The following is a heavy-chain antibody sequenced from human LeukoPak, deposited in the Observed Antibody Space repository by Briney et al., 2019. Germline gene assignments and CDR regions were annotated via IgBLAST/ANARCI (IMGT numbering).Heavy chain of an antibody. CDR2: IVVGSGNT. CDR3: AAGYDILTGYPRDAFDI. D-gene: IGHD3-9*01. J-gene: IGHJ3*02. V-gene: IGHV1-58*01. CDR1: GFTFTSSA. Sequence: SVKVSCKTSGFTFTSSAVQWVRQARGQRLEWIGWIVVGSGNTNYAQKFQERVTITRDMSTSTAYMELSSLRSEDTAVYYCAAGYDILTGYPRDAFDIWGQGTMVTVSS.